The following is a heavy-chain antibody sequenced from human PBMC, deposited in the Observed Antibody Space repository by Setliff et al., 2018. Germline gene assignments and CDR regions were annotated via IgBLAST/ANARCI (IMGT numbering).Heavy chain of an antibody. D-gene: IGHD3-3*01. CDR2: INHSGNT. CDR3: VRMSGFLYMDV. Sequence: PSETLSLTCAVSGDSISSGNWWSWVRQPPEKGLEWIGEINHSGNTNYNPSLKSRVTISVDTSKNQFSLKLSSVTAADMAVYYCVRMSGFLYMDVWGKGTTVTVSS. CDR1: GDSISSGNW. J-gene: IGHJ6*03. V-gene: IGHV4-4*02.